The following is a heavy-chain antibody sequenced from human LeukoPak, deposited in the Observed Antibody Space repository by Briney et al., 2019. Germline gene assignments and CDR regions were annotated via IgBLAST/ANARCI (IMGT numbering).Heavy chain of an antibody. Sequence: TSVKVSCKASGGTFSSYAISWVRQAPGQGLEWMGRIIPILGITNYAQKFQGRVTITAVTSTSTAYTELSSLGSEERAVYYGARVDVGMVIDYWGQGTLVTVSS. CDR3: ARVDVGMVIDY. D-gene: IGHD5-18*01. CDR2: IIPILGIT. J-gene: IGHJ4*02. CDR1: GGTFSSYA. V-gene: IGHV1-69*04.